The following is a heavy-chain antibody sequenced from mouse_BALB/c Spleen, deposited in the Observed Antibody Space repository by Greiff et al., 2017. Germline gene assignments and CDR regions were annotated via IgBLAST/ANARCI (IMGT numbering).Heavy chain of an antibody. V-gene: IGHV1-80*01. CDR1: GYAFSSYW. CDR3: ARTRRFYDGYFYFDY. CDR2: IYPGDGDT. Sequence: VKLQESGAELVRPGSSVKISCKASGYAFSSYWMNWVKQRPGQGLEWIGQIYPGDGDTNYNGKFKGKATLTADKSSSTAYMQLSSLTSEDSAVYFCARTRRFYDGYFYFDYWGQGTTLTVSS. D-gene: IGHD2-3*01. J-gene: IGHJ2*01.